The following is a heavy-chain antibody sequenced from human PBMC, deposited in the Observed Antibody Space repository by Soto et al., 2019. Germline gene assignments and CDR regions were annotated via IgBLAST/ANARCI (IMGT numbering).Heavy chain of an antibody. D-gene: IGHD1-26*01. J-gene: IGHJ6*02. CDR2: INPNSGGT. CDR3: AAYDGSQRREGYCYGMDV. V-gene: IGHV1-2*02. CDR1: GYTFTGYY. Sequence: ASVKVSCKASGYTFTGYYMHWVRQAPGQGLEWMGWINPNSGGTNYAQKFQGRVTMTRDTSISTAYMELSRLRSDDTAVYYCAAYDGSQRREGYCYGMDVWGQGTTVTVSS.